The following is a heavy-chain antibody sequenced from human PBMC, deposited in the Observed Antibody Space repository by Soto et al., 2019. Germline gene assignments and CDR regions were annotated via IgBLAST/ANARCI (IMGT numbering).Heavy chain of an antibody. J-gene: IGHJ5*02. V-gene: IGHV4-31*03. CDR3: AIGGHFFFSWFDP. CDR2: IYYSGST. CDR1: GGSISSGGYY. Sequence: QVQLQESGPGLVKPSQTLSLTCTVSGGSISSGGYYWSWIRQHPGKGLEWIGYIYYSGSTYYNPSLKRRVXXSXDXXKNQVSLKLSSVTAADTAVYYCAIGGHFFFSWFDPWGQGTLVTVSS. D-gene: IGHD3-16*01.